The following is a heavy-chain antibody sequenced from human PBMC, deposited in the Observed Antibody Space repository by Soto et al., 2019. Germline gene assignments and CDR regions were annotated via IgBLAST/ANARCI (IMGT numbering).Heavy chain of an antibody. J-gene: IGHJ4*02. CDR2: INPNSGGT. D-gene: IGHD3-22*01. CDR3: ARSYDSSGYTNDY. CDR1: GYTFTGYY. Sequence: GASVKVSCKASGYTFTGYYMHWVLQAPGQGLEWMGWINPNSGGTNYAQKFQGRVTMTRDTSISTAYLQWSSLKASDTAMYYCARSYDSSGYTNDYWGQGTLVTVSS. V-gene: IGHV1-2*02.